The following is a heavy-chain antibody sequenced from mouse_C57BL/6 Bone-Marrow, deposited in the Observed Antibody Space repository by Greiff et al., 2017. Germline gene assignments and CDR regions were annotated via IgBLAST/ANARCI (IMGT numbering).Heavy chain of an antibody. D-gene: IGHD2-1*01. CDR1: GYTFTDYE. CDR2: IDPETGGT. CDR3: TREYGNSAWFAY. Sequence: VQLQQSGAELVRPGASVTLSCKASGYTFTDYEMHWVKQTPVHGLEWIGAIDPETGGTAYNQKFKGKAILTADKSSSTAYMELRSLTSEDSAVYYCTREYGNSAWFAYWGQGTLVTVSA. J-gene: IGHJ3*01. V-gene: IGHV1-15*01.